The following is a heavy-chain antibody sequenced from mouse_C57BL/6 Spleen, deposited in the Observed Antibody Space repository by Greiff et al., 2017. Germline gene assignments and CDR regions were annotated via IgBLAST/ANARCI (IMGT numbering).Heavy chain of an antibody. D-gene: IGHD4-1*01. V-gene: IGHV1-82*01. CDR3: ARQANWGGGGFAY. Sequence: QVQLKQSGPELVKPGASVKISCKASGYAFSSSWMNWVKQRPGQGLEWIGRIYPGDGDTNYNGKFKGKATLTADKSSSTAYMQLSSLTSEDSAVYFGARQANWGGGGFAYWGQGTLVTVSA. CDR2: IYPGDGDT. J-gene: IGHJ3*01. CDR1: GYAFSSSW.